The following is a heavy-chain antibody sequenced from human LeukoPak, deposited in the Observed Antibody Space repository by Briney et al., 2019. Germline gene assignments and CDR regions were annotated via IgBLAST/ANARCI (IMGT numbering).Heavy chain of an antibody. D-gene: IGHD3-3*01. J-gene: IGHJ4*02. Sequence: SETLSLTCAVYGGSFNGYYWSWIRQPPGKGLEWIGEINHSGSTNYNPSLKSRVTISVDTSKNQFSLKLSSVTAADRAVYYCASANDYDFWSGYYWDWGQGTLVTVSS. CDR2: INHSGST. CDR1: GGSFNGYY. V-gene: IGHV4-34*01. CDR3: ASANDYDFWSGYYWD.